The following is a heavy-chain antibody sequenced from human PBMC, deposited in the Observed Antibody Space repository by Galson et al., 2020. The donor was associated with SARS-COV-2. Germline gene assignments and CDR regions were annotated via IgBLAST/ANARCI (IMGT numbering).Heavy chain of an antibody. Sequence: GESLKISCKASGYTFTGYYMHWVRQAPGQGLEWMGWINPNSGGTNYAQKFQGRVTMTRDTSISTAYMELSRLRSDDTAVYYCARGPLYYDILTGYQGGFDYWGQGTLVTVSS. CDR2: INPNSGGT. CDR3: ARGPLYYDILTGYQGGFDY. V-gene: IGHV1-2*02. J-gene: IGHJ4*02. D-gene: IGHD3-9*01. CDR1: GYTFTGYY.